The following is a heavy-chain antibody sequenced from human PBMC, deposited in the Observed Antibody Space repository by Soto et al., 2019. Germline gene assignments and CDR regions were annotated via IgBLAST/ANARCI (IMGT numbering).Heavy chain of an antibody. V-gene: IGHV5-10-1*01. CDR3: ARQIYDSDTGPNFQYYFDS. J-gene: IGHJ4*02. CDR2: IDPSDSQT. CDR1: GYSFAGYW. D-gene: IGHD3-22*01. Sequence: GESLKISCKGSGYSFAGYWITWVRQKPGKGLEWMERIDPSDSQTYYSPSFRGHVTISVTKSITTVFLQWSSLRASDTAMYYCARQIYDSDTGPNFQYYFDSWGQGTPVTVSS.